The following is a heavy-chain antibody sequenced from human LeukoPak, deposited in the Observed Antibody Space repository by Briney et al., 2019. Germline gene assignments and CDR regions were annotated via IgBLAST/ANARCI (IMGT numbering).Heavy chain of an antibody. D-gene: IGHD6-19*01. V-gene: IGHV4-34*01. Sequence: PSETLSLTCAVYGGSFSGYYWSWIRQPPGKGLEWIGEINHSGRNNYNPSLKSRVTISVDTSKNQFSLKLSSVTAADTAVYYCARFKRAGGWSYFDYWGQGTLVTVSS. CDR1: GGSFSGYY. J-gene: IGHJ4*02. CDR2: INHSGRN. CDR3: ARFKRAGGWSYFDY.